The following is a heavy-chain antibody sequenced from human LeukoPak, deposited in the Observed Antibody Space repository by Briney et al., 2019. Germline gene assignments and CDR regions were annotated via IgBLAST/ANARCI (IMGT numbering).Heavy chain of an antibody. J-gene: IGHJ5*02. CDR2: FNSDTGNT. Sequence: ASVKVSCKASGYTLTNYAIHWVRQAPGQRLEWMGWFNSDTGNTDYSQKFQGRVTISRDTSANTAYMELNRLRPEDTAVYYCARDKNYDSSGYYYEDWFDPWGQGTLVTVSS. CDR1: GYTLTNYA. CDR3: ARDKNYDSSGYYYEDWFDP. D-gene: IGHD3-22*01. V-gene: IGHV1-3*01.